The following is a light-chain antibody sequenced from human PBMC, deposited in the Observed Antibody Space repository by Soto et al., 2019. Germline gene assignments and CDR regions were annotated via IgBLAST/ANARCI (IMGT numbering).Light chain of an antibody. J-gene: IGKJ1*01. CDR2: RTS. CDR3: QQYGTSPQP. CDR1: QSVSTNY. Sequence: ILLTQSPGTVSLSPGERATLSCRASQSVSTNYLAWYQQKPGQAPRLLLYRTSTRATGIPDRFSGGGSGTDFTLTISRLAPEDFAVYYCQQYGTSPQPFGQGTKVDI. V-gene: IGKV3-20*01.